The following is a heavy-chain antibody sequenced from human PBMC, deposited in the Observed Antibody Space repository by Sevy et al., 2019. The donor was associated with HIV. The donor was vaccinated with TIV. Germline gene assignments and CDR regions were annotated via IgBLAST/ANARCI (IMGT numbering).Heavy chain of an antibody. CDR3: AKMGPDRYGDTAAIYYYYYYMDV. V-gene: IGHV3-30*18. J-gene: IGHJ6*03. CDR2: ISYDGSNK. Sequence: GGSLRLSCAASGFTFSSYGMHWVRQAPGKGLEWVAVISYDGSNKYYADSVKGRFTISRDNSKNTLYLQMNSLRAEDTAVYYCAKMGPDRYGDTAAIYYYYYYMDVWDKGTTVTVSS. CDR1: GFTFSSYG. D-gene: IGHD5-18*01.